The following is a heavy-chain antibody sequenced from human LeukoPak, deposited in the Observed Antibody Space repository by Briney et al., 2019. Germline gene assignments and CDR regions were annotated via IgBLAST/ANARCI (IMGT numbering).Heavy chain of an antibody. CDR1: AFTFSSYA. V-gene: IGHV3-23*01. CDR3: ARSYAAALDY. J-gene: IGHJ4*02. Sequence: GGSLRLSCAASAFTFSSYAMNWVRQAPGKGLEWVSAISGSGGSTYYADSVKGRFTISRDNSKNTLYLQMNSLRAEDTAVYYCARSYAAALDYWGQGTLVTVSS. CDR2: ISGSGGST. D-gene: IGHD6-25*01.